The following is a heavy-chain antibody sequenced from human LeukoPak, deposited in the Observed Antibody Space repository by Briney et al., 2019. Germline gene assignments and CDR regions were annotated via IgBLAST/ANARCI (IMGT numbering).Heavy chain of an antibody. D-gene: IGHD1-26*01. Sequence: PSETLSLTCDASGGSISNTNWWRWVRQPPGQGLEWIGEVSLAGQTNYNPSLNGRVTMSLDESSNQLSLKLTSVTAADTAIYYCSRASGQFCPFAYWGQGSLLIVPS. V-gene: IGHV4-4*02. CDR2: VSLAGQT. CDR1: GGSISNTNW. J-gene: IGHJ1*01. CDR3: SRASGQFCPFAY.